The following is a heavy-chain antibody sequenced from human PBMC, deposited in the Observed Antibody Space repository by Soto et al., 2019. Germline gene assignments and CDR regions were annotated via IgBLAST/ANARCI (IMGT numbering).Heavy chain of an antibody. CDR3: RIVATRSDFDY. CDR1: EYTRSRYG. V-gene: IGHV3-30*03. CDR2: ISYDGSNK. J-gene: IGHJ4*02. D-gene: IGHD5-12*01. Sequence: ACEYTRSRYGPHHERKGPGKGLEWVAIISYDGSNKYYADSVKGRFTVSRDNSRNTLYLQMNSLRAEDTAVYYCRIVATRSDFDYWGQGTLVTVSS.